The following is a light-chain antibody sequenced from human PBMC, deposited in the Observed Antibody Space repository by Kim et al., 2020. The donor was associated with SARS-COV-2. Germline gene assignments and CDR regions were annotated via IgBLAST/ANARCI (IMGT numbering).Light chain of an antibody. V-gene: IGKV1-5*03. CDR3: QHYSSYVWT. J-gene: IGKJ1*01. CDR1: QRIGTS. CDR2: KAS. Sequence: AAVGDRDTLTCRASQRIGTSLAWYQQKPGKAPRLLVYKASTLQSGVPSRFSGSGSGTEFTLTIDDLQADDYSTYFCQHYSSYVWTFGQGTKVDIK.